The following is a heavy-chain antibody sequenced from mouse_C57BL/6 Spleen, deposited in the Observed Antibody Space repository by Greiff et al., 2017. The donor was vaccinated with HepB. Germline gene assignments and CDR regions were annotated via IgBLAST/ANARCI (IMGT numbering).Heavy chain of an antibody. V-gene: IGHV1-42*01. CDR1: GYSFTGYY. CDR2: INPSTGGT. J-gene: IGHJ4*01. CDR3: AYYAMDY. Sequence: VHVKQSGPELVKPGASVKISCKASGYSFTGYYMNWVKQSPEKSLEWIGEINPSTGGTTYNQKFKAKATLTVDKSSSTAYMQLKSLTSEDSAVYYCAYYAMDYWGQGTSVTVSS.